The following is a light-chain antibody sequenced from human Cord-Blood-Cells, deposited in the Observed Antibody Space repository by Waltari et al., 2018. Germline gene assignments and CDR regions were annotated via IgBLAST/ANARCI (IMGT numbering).Light chain of an antibody. Sequence: QSALTQPASVSGSPGPSITISCTGTSSDVGGYNYVFWYQQHPGKAPKLMIYDVSKRPSGVSNRFSGSKSGNTASLTISGLQAEDEADYYCSSYTSSSTWVFGGGTKLTVL. V-gene: IGLV2-14*01. CDR2: DVS. CDR1: SSDVGGYNY. CDR3: SSYTSSSTWV. J-gene: IGLJ3*02.